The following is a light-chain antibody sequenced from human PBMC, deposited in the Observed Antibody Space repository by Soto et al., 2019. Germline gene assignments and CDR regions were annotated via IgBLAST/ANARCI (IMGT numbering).Light chain of an antibody. CDR1: QSITSGH. J-gene: IGKJ1*01. CDR3: QHYANSRT. Sequence: ELVLTPSPATLSLSPGERATLSFRASQSITSGHVAWYQQQAGEAPRLLICGGAGRATGIPDRFSGSGSGTDFTLTISRLDPEDFTVYYCQHYANSRTFGQGTKVDIK. CDR2: GGA. V-gene: IGKV3-20*01.